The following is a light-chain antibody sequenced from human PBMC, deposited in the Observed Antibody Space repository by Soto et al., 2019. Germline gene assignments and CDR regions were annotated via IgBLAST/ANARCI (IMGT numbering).Light chain of an antibody. J-gene: IGLJ3*02. Sequence: QAVVTQPPSASGTPGQRVTISCSGSSSNIGINSVNWYQQLPGTAPKLLIYSNSQRPSGVPDRFSGSKSDTSASLAISGLQADDEADYYCAAWDDSLNGWVFGGGTQLTVL. CDR1: SSNIGINS. CDR3: AAWDDSLNGWV. V-gene: IGLV1-44*01. CDR2: SNS.